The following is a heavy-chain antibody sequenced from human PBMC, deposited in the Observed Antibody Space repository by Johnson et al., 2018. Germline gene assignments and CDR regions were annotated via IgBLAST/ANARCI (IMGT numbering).Heavy chain of an antibody. CDR1: GFPFSTYT. CDR3: AKVESSGTFYGFFHH. V-gene: IGHV3-23*04. CDR2: VSGRDGST. Sequence: VQLVQSGGGLVQPGGSLRLSCAGSGFPFSTYTMTWVRQAPGKGLEWVSAVSGRDGSTNYADSVKGRFITSRDNSKNTQYLQMDSLRAEDTAIYYCAKVESSGTFYGFFHHWGQGTLVTVSS. J-gene: IGHJ1*01. D-gene: IGHD1-26*01.